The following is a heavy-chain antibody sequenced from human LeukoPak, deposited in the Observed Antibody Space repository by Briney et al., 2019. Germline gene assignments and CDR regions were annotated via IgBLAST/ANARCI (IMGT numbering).Heavy chain of an antibody. J-gene: IGHJ4*02. CDR1: GYTFTGYY. CDR2: INPNSGGT. V-gene: IGHV1-2*02. Sequence: ASVKVSCKASGYTFTGYYMHWVRQAPGQGLEWMGWINPNSGGTNYAQKFQGRVTMTRDTSISTAYMELSRLRSDDTAVCYCARRTTGTTGTYYFDYWGQGTLVTASS. D-gene: IGHD1-1*01. CDR3: ARRTTGTTGTYYFDY.